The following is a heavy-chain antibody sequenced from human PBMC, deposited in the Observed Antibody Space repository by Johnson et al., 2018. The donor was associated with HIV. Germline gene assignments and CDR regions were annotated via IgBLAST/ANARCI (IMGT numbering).Heavy chain of an antibody. CDR1: GFTFSDYY. J-gene: IGHJ3*02. Sequence: VQLVESGGGLVKPGGSLRLSCAASGFTFSDYYMSWIRQAPGKGLEWVAVISYDGSNKYYADSVKGRFTISRDNSKNTLYLQMNSLRAEYTAVYYCAKDWDVVVTADDAFDIWGQGTMVTVSS. CDR2: ISYDGSNK. D-gene: IGHD2-21*02. V-gene: IGHV3-30*18. CDR3: AKDWDVVVTADDAFDI.